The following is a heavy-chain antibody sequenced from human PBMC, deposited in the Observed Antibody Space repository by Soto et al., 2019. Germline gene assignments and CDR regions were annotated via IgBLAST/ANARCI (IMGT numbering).Heavy chain of an antibody. CDR1: GFTFSSYA. V-gene: IGHV3-30-3*01. D-gene: IGHD1-26*01. J-gene: IGHJ4*02. Sequence: SLRLSCAASGFTFSSYAMHCVRQAPGKGLEWVAVISYDGSNKYYADSVKGRFTISRDNSKNTLYLQMNSLRAEDTAVYYCAREGIVGATWAVGPFGYWGQGTLVTV. CDR2: ISYDGSNK. CDR3: AREGIVGATWAVGPFGY.